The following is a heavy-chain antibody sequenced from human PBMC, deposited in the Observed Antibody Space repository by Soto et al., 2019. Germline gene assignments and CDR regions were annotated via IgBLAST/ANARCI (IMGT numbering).Heavy chain of an antibody. CDR2: IDGVGTGT. CDR1: GFTFTNYW. D-gene: IGHD3-22*01. J-gene: IGHJ4*02. V-gene: IGHV3-74*01. Sequence: GGSLRLSCAASGFTFTNYWMHWVRQVPGKGLVWVSRIDGVGTGTSYSDSVRGRFTISRDNSKNTLYLQMNSLRAEDTAVYYCAKARYYDSTGYLYYFDYWGQGTLVTVSS. CDR3: AKARYYDSTGYLYYFDY.